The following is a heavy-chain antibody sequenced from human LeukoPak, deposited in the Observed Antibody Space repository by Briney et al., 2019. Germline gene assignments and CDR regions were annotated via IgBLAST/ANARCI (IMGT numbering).Heavy chain of an antibody. V-gene: IGHV4-34*01. J-gene: IGHJ6*03. D-gene: IGHD2-2*01. CDR1: GGSFSGYH. CDR2: INHSGST. Sequence: SETLSLTCAVYGGSFSGYHWSWIRQPPGKGLEWIGEINHSGSTNYNPSLKSRVTISVDTSKNQFSLKLSSVTAADTAVYYCARGGFVVVPAAPRPYYYYMDVWGKGTTVTVSS. CDR3: ARGGFVVVPAAPRPYYYYMDV.